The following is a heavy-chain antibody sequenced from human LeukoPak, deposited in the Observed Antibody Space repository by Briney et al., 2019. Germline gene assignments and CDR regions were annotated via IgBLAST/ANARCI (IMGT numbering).Heavy chain of an antibody. D-gene: IGHD6-19*01. J-gene: IGHJ4*02. CDR1: GFTFSSYA. CDR2: ISGSGGST. Sequence: GGSLRLSCVASGFTFSSYAMSWVRQAPGKGLEWVSAISGSGGSTYYADSVKGRFTISRDNSKNSLYLQMNSLRDEDTAVYYCARGPISGWSADYWGQGTLATVSS. CDR3: ARGPISGWSADY. V-gene: IGHV3-23*01.